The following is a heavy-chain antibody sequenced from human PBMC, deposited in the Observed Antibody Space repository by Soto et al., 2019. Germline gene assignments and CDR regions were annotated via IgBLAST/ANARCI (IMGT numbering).Heavy chain of an antibody. J-gene: IGHJ4*02. CDR1: GYTFTNFG. V-gene: IGHV1-18*01. CDR2: ISAYNGNT. Sequence: QVQLVQSGAEVKKPGASVKVSCKASGYTFTNFGISWVRQAPGQGLEWMGWISAYNGNTNDAQKFQGRVTMTTDTPTSTAYMEVRSLRFDDAAVYYCAGGGTPIDYWGQGTLVTVSS. D-gene: IGHD3-16*01. CDR3: AGGGTPIDY.